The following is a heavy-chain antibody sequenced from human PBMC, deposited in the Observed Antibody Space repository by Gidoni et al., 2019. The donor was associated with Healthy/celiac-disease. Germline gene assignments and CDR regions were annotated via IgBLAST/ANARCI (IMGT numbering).Heavy chain of an antibody. CDR1: GGSISSSSYY. V-gene: IGHV4-39*07. D-gene: IGHD3-10*01. Sequence: QLQLQESGPGLVKPSETLSLTCTVSGGSISSSSYYWGWIRQPPGKGLEWIGSIYYSGSTYYNPSLKSRVTISVDTSKNQFSLKLSSVTAADTAVYYCARDEGGESSRRFDPWGQGTLVTVSS. CDR3: ARDEGGESSRRFDP. CDR2: IYYSGST. J-gene: IGHJ5*02.